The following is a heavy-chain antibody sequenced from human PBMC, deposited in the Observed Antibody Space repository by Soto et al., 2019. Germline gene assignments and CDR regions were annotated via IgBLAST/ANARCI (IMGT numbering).Heavy chain of an antibody. D-gene: IGHD3-10*01. Sequence: QVQLVQSGAEVKKPGSSVKVSCKASGGTFSSYTISWVRQAPGQGLEWRGRIIPILGIANYAQKFQGRVTITADKSTSTAYMVLSSLRSEDTAVYYCARAGHMVRGVNDYWVQGTLVTVSS. V-gene: IGHV1-69*02. CDR2: IIPILGIA. CDR1: GGTFSSYT. CDR3: ARAGHMVRGVNDY. J-gene: IGHJ4*02.